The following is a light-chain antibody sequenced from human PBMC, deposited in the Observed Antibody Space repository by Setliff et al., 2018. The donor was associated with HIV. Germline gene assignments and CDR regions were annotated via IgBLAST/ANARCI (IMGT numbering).Light chain of an antibody. Sequence: QSALAQPASVSGSPGQSITISCTGTNGDVGGYNYVSWYQQHPGRAPKLIIYEVRNRPSGVSHRFSGSKSGNTASLTISGLQAEDEADYYCSSYAITNTLPFGTGTKVTVL. J-gene: IGLJ1*01. V-gene: IGLV2-14*01. CDR3: SSYAITNTLP. CDR1: NGDVGGYNY. CDR2: EVR.